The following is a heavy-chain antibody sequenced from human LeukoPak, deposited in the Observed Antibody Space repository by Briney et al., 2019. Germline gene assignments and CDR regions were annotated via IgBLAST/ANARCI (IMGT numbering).Heavy chain of an antibody. D-gene: IGHD3-10*01. CDR2: ISGSGGST. V-gene: IGHV3-23*01. Sequence: GGSLRLSCAASGFTFSSYAMSWVRQAPGKGLEWVSAISGSGGSTYYADSVKGRFTISRDNSKNSLYLQMNSLRTEDTALYYCAKGDYYAKKFPFDYWGQGTLVTVSS. CDR3: AKGDYYAKKFPFDY. CDR1: GFTFSSYA. J-gene: IGHJ4*02.